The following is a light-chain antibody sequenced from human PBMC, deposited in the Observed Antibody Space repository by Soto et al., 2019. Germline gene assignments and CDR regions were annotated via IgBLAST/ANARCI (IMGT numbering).Light chain of an antibody. CDR3: SSFTTTYTHV. CDR2: EVT. CDR1: NSDVGAYNF. V-gene: IGLV2-14*01. Sequence: QSVLTQPAPVSGSPGQSITISCSGTNSDVGAYNFVSWYQQHPGKAPKLLIHEVTLRPSGVSHRFSGSKSGNTASLTISGLQVEDEADYYCSSFTTTYTHVFGQGTKVTVL. J-gene: IGLJ1*01.